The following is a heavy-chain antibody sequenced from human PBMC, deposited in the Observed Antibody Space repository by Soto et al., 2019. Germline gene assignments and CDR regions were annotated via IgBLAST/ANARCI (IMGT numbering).Heavy chain of an antibody. CDR1: GFTFSSYS. CDR3: ARGDGSSSSTFEFDY. CDR2: ISSSISYI. V-gene: IGHV3-21*01. D-gene: IGHD6-6*01. Sequence: PGGSLRLSCAASGFTFSSYSMNWVRQAPGKGLEWVSSISSSISYIYYADSVKGRFTISRDNAKNSLYLQMNSLRAEDTAVYYCARGDGSSSSTFEFDYWGQGTLVTVSS. J-gene: IGHJ4*02.